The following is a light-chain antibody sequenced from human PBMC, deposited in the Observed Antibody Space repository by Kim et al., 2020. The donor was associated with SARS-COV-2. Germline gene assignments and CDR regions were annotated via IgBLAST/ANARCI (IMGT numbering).Light chain of an antibody. CDR2: YYSNSNE. J-gene: IGLJ3*02. CDR3: MIRPTSDSGV. CDR1: IVINFYHCN. V-gene: IGLV5-37*01. Sequence: CSLPIVINFYHCNIFWYQHEPGSPPRYLLYYYSNSNEGQGSGVPSRFSGSKDASANAGIFLISGLQSEDEADYYCMIRPTSDSGVFGGGTQLTVL.